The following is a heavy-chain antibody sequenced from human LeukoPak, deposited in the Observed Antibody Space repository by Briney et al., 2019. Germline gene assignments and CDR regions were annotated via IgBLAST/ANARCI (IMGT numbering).Heavy chain of an antibody. D-gene: IGHD5-18*01. V-gene: IGHV3-49*03. Sequence: GGSLRLSCTASGFTFGDYAMSWFRQAPGKGLEWIGFIRGKTYGGTTEYAASVKGRFTISRDDSKSIAYLQMNSLKTEDTAVYYCTRRGYSYGTFDCWGQGTLVTVSS. CDR2: IRGKTYGGTT. J-gene: IGHJ4*02. CDR1: GFTFGDYA. CDR3: TRRGYSYGTFDC.